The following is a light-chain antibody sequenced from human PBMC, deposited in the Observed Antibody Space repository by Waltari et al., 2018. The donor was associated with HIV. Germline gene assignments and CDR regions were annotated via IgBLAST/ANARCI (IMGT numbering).Light chain of an antibody. V-gene: IGKV3-15*01. J-gene: IGKJ1*01. CDR1: QSVSSSY. CDR2: GAS. Sequence: EIVLTQSPGTLSLSPGERATLSCRASQSVSSSYLAWYQQKPGQAPRLLIYGASTRATGIPARFSGSGSGTGFTLTISSLQSEDFAVYYCQQYNNWASWTFGQGTNVEI. CDR3: QQYNNWASWT.